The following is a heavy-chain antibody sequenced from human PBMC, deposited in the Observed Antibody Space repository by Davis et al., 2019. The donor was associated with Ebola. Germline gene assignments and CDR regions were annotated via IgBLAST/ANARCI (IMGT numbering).Heavy chain of an antibody. D-gene: IGHD1-14*01. Sequence: GESLKLSCAASGFTFSSYAMHWVRQAPGKGLEWVAVISYDGSNKYYADSVKGRFTISRDNFKNTLYLQMSSLRAEDTAVYYCARDLPGGDWYFDLWGRGTLVTVSS. J-gene: IGHJ2*01. CDR1: GFTFSSYA. CDR3: ARDLPGGDWYFDL. V-gene: IGHV3-30*04. CDR2: ISYDGSNK.